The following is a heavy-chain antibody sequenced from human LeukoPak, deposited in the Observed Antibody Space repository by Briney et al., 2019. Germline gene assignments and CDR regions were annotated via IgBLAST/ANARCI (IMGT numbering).Heavy chain of an antibody. V-gene: IGHV3-23*01. CDR1: GFTFTSYA. D-gene: IGHD3-22*01. CDR2: INDDGGST. CDR3: AKTYYYDNNGYYYFDY. J-gene: IGHJ4*02. Sequence: GGSLRLSCAASGFTFTSYAMSWVRQAPGKGLEWVSAINDDGGSTYYADSVKGRFTISRDNFKNTLYLQMNSLRAEDTAVYYCAKTYYYDNNGYYYFDYWGQGTLVTVSS.